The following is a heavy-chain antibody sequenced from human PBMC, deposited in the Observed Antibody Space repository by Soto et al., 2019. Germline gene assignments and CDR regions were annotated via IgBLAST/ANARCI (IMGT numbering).Heavy chain of an antibody. CDR2: MNPNSGNT. J-gene: IGHJ4*02. CDR1: GYTFTSYD. Sequence: QVQLVQSGAEVKKPGASVKVSCKASGYTFTSYDINWVRQATGQGLEWMGWMNPNSGNTGYAQKFQGRVTMTRNTSISTAYMELSSLRSEDTAVYYCARGPRLHVGELSSPVDYWGQGTLVTVSS. D-gene: IGHD3-16*02. V-gene: IGHV1-8*01. CDR3: ARGPRLHVGELSSPVDY.